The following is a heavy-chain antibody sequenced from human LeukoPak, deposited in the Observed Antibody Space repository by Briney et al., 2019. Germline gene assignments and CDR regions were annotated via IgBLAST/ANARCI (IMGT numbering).Heavy chain of an antibody. J-gene: IGHJ4*02. Sequence: SLRLSCAASGFTFDNHAMHWVRQVPGKGLEWVSGISWNSDYIGHADSVKGRFAISRDNAQNSLYLEMNSLRVEDTALYYCVRDRGGGSTWWQYYFDYWGQGALVTVSS. V-gene: IGHV3-9*01. D-gene: IGHD2-8*02. CDR2: ISWNSDYI. CDR3: VRDRGGGSTWWQYYFDY. CDR1: GFTFDNHA.